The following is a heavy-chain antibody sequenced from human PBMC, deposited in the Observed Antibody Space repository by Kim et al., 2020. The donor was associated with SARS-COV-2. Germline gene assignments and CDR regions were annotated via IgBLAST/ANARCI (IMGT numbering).Heavy chain of an antibody. CDR3: ACSFHKENLRYFDWLPQGYYYYGMDV. V-gene: IGHV1-69*13. D-gene: IGHD3-9*01. CDR2: IIPIFGTA. J-gene: IGHJ6*02. Sequence: SVKVSCKASGGTFSSYAISWVRQAPGQGLEWMGGIIPIFGTANYAQKFQGRVTITADESTSTAYMELSSLRSEDTAVYYCACSFHKENLRYFDWLPQGYYYYGMDVWGQGTTVTVSS. CDR1: GGTFSSYA.